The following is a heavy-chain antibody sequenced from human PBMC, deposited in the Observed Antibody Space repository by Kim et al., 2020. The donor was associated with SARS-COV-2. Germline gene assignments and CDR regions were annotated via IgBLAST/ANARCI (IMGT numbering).Heavy chain of an antibody. Sequence: PSFQGQVTNSADKSISTAYLQWSSLKASDTAMYYCARPQVAARFDAFDIWGQGTMVTVSS. D-gene: IGHD6-6*01. CDR3: ARPQVAARFDAFDI. J-gene: IGHJ3*02. V-gene: IGHV5-51*01.